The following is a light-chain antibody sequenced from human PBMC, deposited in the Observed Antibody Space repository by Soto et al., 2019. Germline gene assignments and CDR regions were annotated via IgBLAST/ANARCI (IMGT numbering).Light chain of an antibody. CDR1: QSVSNY. CDR2: DAS. J-gene: IGKJ1*01. CDR3: QQRSIWPWT. Sequence: VLTQSPATLSLSPGERATLSCWASQSVSNYFVWYQQKPGQAPRLLIYDASKRATGIPARFSGSGSGTDFTLTISSLEPEDFAVYYCQQRSIWPWTFGQGTKV. V-gene: IGKV3-11*01.